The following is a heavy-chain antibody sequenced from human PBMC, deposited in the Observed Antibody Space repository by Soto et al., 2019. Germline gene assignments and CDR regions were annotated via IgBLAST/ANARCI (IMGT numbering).Heavy chain of an antibody. CDR1: GGSISSFY. CDR3: ARRLVATVATSENNWLHP. V-gene: IGHV4-59*05. CDR2: IYYSGST. D-gene: IGHD4-17*01. Sequence: PSETLSLTCTASGGSISSFYWSWIRQPPGKGLEWIGSIYYSGSTYYNPSLMSRVTISVDTTKNQFTLKLSSVTAADTAVYFCARRLVATVATSENNWLHPWGQGVLVTVSS. J-gene: IGHJ5*02.